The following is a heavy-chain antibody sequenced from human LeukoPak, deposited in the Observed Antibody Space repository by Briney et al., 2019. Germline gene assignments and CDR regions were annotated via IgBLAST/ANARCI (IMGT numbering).Heavy chain of an antibody. V-gene: IGHV1-8*01. Sequence: ASVKVSCKASGYTFTSYDINWVRQATGQGLELMGWMNPNSGNAGYAQKFQGRVTMTRNTSISTAYMELSSLRSEDTAVYYCARGRLTDYYGSGSYHHYYYGMDVWGQGTTVTVSS. CDR2: MNPNSGNA. D-gene: IGHD3-10*01. CDR1: GYTFTSYD. J-gene: IGHJ6*02. CDR3: ARGRLTDYYGSGSYHHYYYGMDV.